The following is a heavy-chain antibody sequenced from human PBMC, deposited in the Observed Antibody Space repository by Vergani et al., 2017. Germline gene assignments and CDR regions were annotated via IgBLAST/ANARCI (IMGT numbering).Heavy chain of an antibody. CDR3: ARVSSSGWYGDY. CDR1: GFTFSSYS. J-gene: IGHJ4*02. Sequence: EVQLVESGGGLVKPGGSLRLSCAASGFTFSSYSMNWVRKAPGKGLEWVSSISSSSSYIYYADSVKGRFTISRDNAKNSLYLQMNSLRAEDTAVYYCARVSSSGWYGDYWGQGTLVTVSS. CDR2: ISSSSSYI. D-gene: IGHD6-19*01. V-gene: IGHV3-21*01.